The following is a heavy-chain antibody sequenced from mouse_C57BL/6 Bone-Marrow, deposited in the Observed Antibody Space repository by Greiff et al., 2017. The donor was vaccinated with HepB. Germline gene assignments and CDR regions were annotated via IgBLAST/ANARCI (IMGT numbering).Heavy chain of an antibody. CDR1: GYTFTSYW. J-gene: IGHJ4*01. D-gene: IGHD1-1*01. Sequence: QQSCKASGYTFTSYWMHWVKQRPGRGLEWIGRIDPNSGGTKYNEKFKSKATLTVDKPSSTAYMQLSSLTSEDSAVYYCARRGGKVLQYYYAMDYWGQGTSVTVSS. V-gene: IGHV1-72*01. CDR2: IDPNSGGT. CDR3: ARRGGKVLQYYYAMDY.